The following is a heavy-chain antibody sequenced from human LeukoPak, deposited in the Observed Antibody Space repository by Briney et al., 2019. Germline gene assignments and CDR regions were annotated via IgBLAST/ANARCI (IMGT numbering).Heavy chain of an antibody. J-gene: IGHJ4*02. CDR1: GFTFSNYA. CDR3: ARNSDCSSTSCYRPFDY. D-gene: IGHD2-2*01. Sequence: GGSLRLSCAASGFTFSNYAMSWVRQAPGQGLEWVSSIIARGDTTYYADSVKGRFTISRDNSKNTLYLQMNSLRAEDTAVYYCARNSDCSSTSCYRPFDYWGQGTLVTVSS. V-gene: IGHV3-23*01. CDR2: IIARGDTT.